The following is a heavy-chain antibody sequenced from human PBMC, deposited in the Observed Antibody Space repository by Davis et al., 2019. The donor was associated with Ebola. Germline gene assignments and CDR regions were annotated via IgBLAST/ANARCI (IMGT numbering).Heavy chain of an antibody. Sequence: GGSLRLSCAASGFTFSSYAMHWVRQAPGKGLEWVSVISYDGSNKYYADSVKGRFTISRDNSKNTLYLQMNSLRAEDTAVYYCARDLYRRQLWLLHYWGQGTLVTVSS. D-gene: IGHD5-18*01. V-gene: IGHV3-30-3*01. CDR1: GFTFSSYA. CDR3: ARDLYRRQLWLLHY. CDR2: ISYDGSNK. J-gene: IGHJ4*02.